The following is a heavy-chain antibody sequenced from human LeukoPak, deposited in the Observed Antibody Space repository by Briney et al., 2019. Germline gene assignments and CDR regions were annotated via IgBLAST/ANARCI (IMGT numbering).Heavy chain of an antibody. CDR1: GGSISSSNW. J-gene: IGHJ4*02. Sequence: PSETLSPTCAVSGGSISSSNWWSWVRQPPGKGLEWIGEIYHSGSTNYNPSLKSRVTISVDKSKNQFSLKLSSVTAADTAVYYCARYSSSSRVRYFDYWGQGTLVTVSS. CDR3: ARYSSSSRVRYFDY. V-gene: IGHV4-4*02. CDR2: IYHSGST. D-gene: IGHD6-6*01.